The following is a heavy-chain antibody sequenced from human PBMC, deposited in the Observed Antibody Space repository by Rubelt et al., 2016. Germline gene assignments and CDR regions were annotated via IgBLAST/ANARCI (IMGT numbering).Heavy chain of an antibody. CDR2: INSDGSST. J-gene: IGHJ4*02. V-gene: IGHV3-74*01. CDR1: GFTFSSYW. Sequence: EVQLVESGGGLVQPGGSLRLACAASGFTFSSYWMHWVRQAPGKGLVWVSRINSDGSSTTYADAGKGRFTISRHNAKHSLDLVMNSLRAEDTAVYYWARPGGGYWGQGTLVTVSS. CDR3: ARPGGGY. D-gene: IGHD3-16*01.